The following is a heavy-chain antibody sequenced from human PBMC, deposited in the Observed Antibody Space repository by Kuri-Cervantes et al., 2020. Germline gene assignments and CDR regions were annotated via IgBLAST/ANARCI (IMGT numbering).Heavy chain of an antibody. CDR2: INHSGST. V-gene: IGHV4-34*01. J-gene: IGHJ3*02. D-gene: IGHD3-22*01. CDR3: ASSMYYYYDSSGYGAFDI. CDR1: GFTFSSYA. Sequence: GSLRLSCAASGFTFSSYAMSWIRQPPGKGLEWIAEINHSGSTNYNPSLKSRVTISVDTSKNQFSLKLSSVTAADTAVYYCASSMYYYYDSSGYGAFDIWGQGTMVTVSS.